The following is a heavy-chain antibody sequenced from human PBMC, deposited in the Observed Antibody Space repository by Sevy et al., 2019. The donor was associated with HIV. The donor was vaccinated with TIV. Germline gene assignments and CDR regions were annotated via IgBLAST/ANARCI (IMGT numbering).Heavy chain of an antibody. CDR1: GISVSNNY. Sequence: GGSLRLSCAASGISVSNNYMSWVRQAPGKGLEWVSAISASGGSTYYADSVKGRFTISRDNSKNTLYLQMSSLRAEDTAVYYCAKPHYDFWSGYSYGMDVWGQGTTVTVSS. D-gene: IGHD3-3*01. V-gene: IGHV3-23*01. CDR3: AKPHYDFWSGYSYGMDV. J-gene: IGHJ6*02. CDR2: ISASGGST.